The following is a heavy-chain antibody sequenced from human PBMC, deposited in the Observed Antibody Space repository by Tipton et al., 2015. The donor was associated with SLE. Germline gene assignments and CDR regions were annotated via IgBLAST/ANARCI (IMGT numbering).Heavy chain of an antibody. J-gene: IGHJ4*02. V-gene: IGHV4-4*02. CDR3: ARGPSSLIFDY. CDR2: INHSGST. CDR1: GGSISSSNW. Sequence: TLSLTCAVSGGSISSSNWWSWVRQPPGKGLEWIGEINHSGSTNYNPSLKSRVTISVDTSKNQFSLRLSSVTAADTAVYHCARGPSSLIFDYWGQGTLVAVSS.